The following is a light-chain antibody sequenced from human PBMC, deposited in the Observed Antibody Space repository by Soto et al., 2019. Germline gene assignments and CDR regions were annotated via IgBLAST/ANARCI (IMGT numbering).Light chain of an antibody. CDR2: GTS. J-gene: IGKJ1*01. CDR3: QWYGSSPRT. Sequence: EIVLTQSPGTLSLSPGERATLSCRASQSVSSSYLSWYQQKPGQAPRVLIYGTSSRATGLPDRFSGSGSGTDFTLTISRLESEDFAVYYCQWYGSSPRTFGQGTKVEIK. CDR1: QSVSSSY. V-gene: IGKV3-20*01.